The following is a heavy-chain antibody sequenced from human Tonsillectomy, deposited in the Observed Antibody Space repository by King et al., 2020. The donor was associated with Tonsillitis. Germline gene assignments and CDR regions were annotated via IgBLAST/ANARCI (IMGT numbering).Heavy chain of an antibody. D-gene: IGHD4-23*01. Sequence: VQLVESGGGLVQPGGSLRLSCAASGFTFSSYAMSWVRQAPGKGLEWVSDISGGGGSTYYADSVKGRFTISRDNSKNTLSLQMNSLRADDTAVYYCAKDKNYGGTYECFDLWGRGTLVTVSS. CDR2: ISGGGGST. J-gene: IGHJ2*01. CDR3: AKDKNYGGTYECFDL. CDR1: GFTFSSYA. V-gene: IGHV3-23*04.